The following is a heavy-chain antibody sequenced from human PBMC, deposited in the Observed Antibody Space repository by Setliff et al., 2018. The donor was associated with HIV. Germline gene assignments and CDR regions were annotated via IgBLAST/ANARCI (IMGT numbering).Heavy chain of an antibody. D-gene: IGHD7-27*01. J-gene: IGHJ4*02. CDR2: IYYGGST. CDR3: ARALAVTHWGYFDY. V-gene: IGHV4-39*01. CDR1: GASISSSSYY. Sequence: PSETLSLTCSVPGASISSSSYYWGWLRQPPGKGLEWIGTIYYGGSTYYDESLKSRVTISLDTSKNQFSLKLKSVTATDTAVYYCARALAVTHWGYFDYWGQGTLVTVSS.